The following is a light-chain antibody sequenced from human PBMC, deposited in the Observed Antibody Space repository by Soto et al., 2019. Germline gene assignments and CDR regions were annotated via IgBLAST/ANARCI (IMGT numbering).Light chain of an antibody. CDR2: SNY. CDR3: SSWDDSLNGFVV. J-gene: IGLJ2*01. CDR1: SANIGRNI. Sequence: QSVLTQPPSASGTPGQRVTIPCSGSSANIGRNIVNWYQHLPGTAPKLLIYSNYQRPSGVPDRFSGSRSGSSASLAISGLQSEDEADYYCSSWDDSLNGFVVFGGGTKLTV. V-gene: IGLV1-44*01.